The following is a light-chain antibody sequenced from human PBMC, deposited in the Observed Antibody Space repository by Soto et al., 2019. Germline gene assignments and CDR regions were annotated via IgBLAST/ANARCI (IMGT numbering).Light chain of an antibody. CDR1: QSISRN. Sequence: DIQMTQYPSSLSASVGDRVTITCRASQSISRNLNWYQHKPGKAPKLLIYAASSLQNGVPSRFRGGGSGTEFTLSINSLHPEDFGTYYCQQSFTTASITFGQGTRLEIK. CDR3: QQSFTTASIT. J-gene: IGKJ5*01. CDR2: AAS. V-gene: IGKV1-39*01.